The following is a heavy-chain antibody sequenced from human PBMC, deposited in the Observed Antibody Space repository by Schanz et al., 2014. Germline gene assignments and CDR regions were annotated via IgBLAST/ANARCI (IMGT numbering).Heavy chain of an antibody. CDR3: ARAHGNNWYGKGLDY. CDR2: IYSGIGA. CDR1: GFTFSDYY. Sequence: VQLVESGGGLVKPGGSLRLSCAASGFTFSDYYMSWIRQAPGKGLEWVSVIYSGIGAYYADSVKDRFTVSRDNSKNTVYLQMNRLRAEDTAVYFCARAHGNNWYGKGLDYWGQGTQVTVSS. J-gene: IGHJ4*02. D-gene: IGHD1-1*01. V-gene: IGHV3-66*01.